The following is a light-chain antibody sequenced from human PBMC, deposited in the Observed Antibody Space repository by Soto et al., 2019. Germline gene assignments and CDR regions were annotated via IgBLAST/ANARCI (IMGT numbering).Light chain of an antibody. CDR2: DAS. CDR1: QSVSTY. J-gene: IGKJ3*01. CDR3: QQRRNWPGA. V-gene: IGKV3-11*01. Sequence: EIVLTQSPATLSLSPGERATLSCRASQSVSTYLAWYQQKPGQAPRLLIYDASNRATGIPARFSGSGSGTDFTLTINSLAPEDVAVYYGQQRRNWPGAFGPGTKLDIK.